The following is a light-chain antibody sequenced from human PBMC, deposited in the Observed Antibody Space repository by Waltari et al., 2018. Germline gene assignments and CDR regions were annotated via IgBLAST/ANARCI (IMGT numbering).Light chain of an antibody. V-gene: IGLV1-40*01. CDR2: ADT. CDR1: TSNIGADFY. Sequence: QSVLTQPPSVSGTPGQRVTISCTGSTSNIGADFYVHWYQQFPGAAPQLPIFADTARPSGVPHRFSGSKSGTSASLAISGLRSEDEADYYCAAWDDSLSGVLFGGGTKLTV. J-gene: IGLJ2*01. CDR3: AAWDDSLSGVL.